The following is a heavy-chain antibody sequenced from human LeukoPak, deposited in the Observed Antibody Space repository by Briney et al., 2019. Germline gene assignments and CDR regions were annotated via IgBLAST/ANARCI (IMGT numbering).Heavy chain of an antibody. D-gene: IGHD3-9*01. J-gene: IGHJ4*02. V-gene: IGHV3-23*01. CDR1: GFTFSSYA. CDR2: ISGSGGST. CDR3: AKDMRFDWTPYYFDY. Sequence: GGSLRLSCAASGFTFSSYAMSWVRQAPGKGLEWVSAISGSGGSTYYADSVRGRFTISRDNSKNTLYLQMNSLRAEDTAVYYCAKDMRFDWTPYYFDYWGQGTLVTVS.